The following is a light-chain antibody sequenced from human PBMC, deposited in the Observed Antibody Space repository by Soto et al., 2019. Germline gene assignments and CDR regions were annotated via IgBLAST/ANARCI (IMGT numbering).Light chain of an antibody. V-gene: IGKV3-20*01. CDR3: QQYGSSPRT. Sequence: EIVLTQSPGTLSLSPVDRATLSCRASQSVSSSSLAWYQQKPGQAPRLLIYVASIRATGIPDRFSGSGSGTDFTLTISRLEPEDFAVYYCQQYGSSPRTFGQGTKVEIK. CDR2: VAS. CDR1: QSVSSSS. J-gene: IGKJ1*01.